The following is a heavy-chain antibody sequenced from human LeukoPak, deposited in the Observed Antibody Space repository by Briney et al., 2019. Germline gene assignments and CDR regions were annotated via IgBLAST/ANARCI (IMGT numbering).Heavy chain of an antibody. Sequence: ASVKVSCKASGYTFTGYFLHWVRQAPGQGLQWMGWINPTTGGTNYAQNFQGRVTMTRDTSISTAYMELSRLSSDDTAVYYCARDWVGYYGSGSGGDWFDPWGQGTLVTVSS. CDR1: GYTFTGYF. J-gene: IGHJ5*02. V-gene: IGHV1-2*02. CDR2: INPTTGGT. CDR3: ARDWVGYYGSGSGGDWFDP. D-gene: IGHD3-10*01.